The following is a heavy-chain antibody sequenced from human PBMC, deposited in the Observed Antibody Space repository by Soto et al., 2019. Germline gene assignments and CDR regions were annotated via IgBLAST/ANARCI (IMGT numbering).Heavy chain of an antibody. J-gene: IGHJ4*02. CDR2: VYSGGAT. CDR3: VRGRYGSEIH. CDR1: GFTVSSNY. D-gene: IGHD3-10*01. Sequence: EVRLVESGGGLVQPGGSLRLSCAAFGFTVSSNYMTWVRLAPGKGLEWVSLVYSGGATHYAASVKGRLTISTHSSQNTLFLQMNSQRTEDTATYYCVRGRYGSEIHWGQRTKVTVS. V-gene: IGHV3-53*04.